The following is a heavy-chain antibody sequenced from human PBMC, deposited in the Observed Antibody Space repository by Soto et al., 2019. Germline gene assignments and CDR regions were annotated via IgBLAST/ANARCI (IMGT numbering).Heavy chain of an antibody. CDR3: ARRGGGYYPYYFDY. CDR1: GGSFNDDY. D-gene: IGHD3-22*01. Sequence: SEALSLTCHADGGSFNDDYWIWIRHPPGKGLEWIGEIIHSGNTNYNPSLKSRVTISVDTSKNQFSLKLTSVTAADTAVYYCARRGGGYYPYYFDYRGQGSLVTVSS. V-gene: IGHV4-34*12. J-gene: IGHJ4*02. CDR2: IIHSGNT.